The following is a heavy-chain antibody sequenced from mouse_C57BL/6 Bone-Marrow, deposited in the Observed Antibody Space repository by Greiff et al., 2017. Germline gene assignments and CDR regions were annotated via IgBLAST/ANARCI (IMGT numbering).Heavy chain of an antibody. CDR3: ARGTMIKFDY. CDR2: IYPSDSET. CDR1: GYTFTSYW. V-gene: IGHV1-61*01. D-gene: IGHD2-4*01. J-gene: IGHJ2*01. Sequence: QVQLKQPGAELVRPGSSVKLSCKASGYTFTSYWMDWVKQRPGQGLEWIGNIYPSDSETHYNQKFKDKATLTVDKSSSTAYMQLSSLTSEDSAVYYCARGTMIKFDYWGQGTTLTVSS.